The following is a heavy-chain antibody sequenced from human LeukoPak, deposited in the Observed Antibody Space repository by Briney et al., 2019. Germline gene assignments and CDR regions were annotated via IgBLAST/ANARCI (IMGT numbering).Heavy chain of an antibody. Sequence: GGSLRPSCAASGFTFSSYAMHWVRQAPGKGLEWVAVISYDGSNKYYADSVKGRFTISRDNSKNTLYLQMNSLRAEDTAVYYCARDVAAGAFDYWGQGTLVTVSS. V-gene: IGHV3-30-3*01. D-gene: IGHD6-19*01. J-gene: IGHJ4*02. CDR2: ISYDGSNK. CDR1: GFTFSSYA. CDR3: ARDVAAGAFDY.